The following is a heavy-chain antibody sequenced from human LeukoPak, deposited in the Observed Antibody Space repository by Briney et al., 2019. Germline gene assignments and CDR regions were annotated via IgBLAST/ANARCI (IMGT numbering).Heavy chain of an antibody. CDR2: INHSGST. CDR3: ATPYSSSSRYFDL. CDR1: GGSFSGYY. J-gene: IGHJ2*01. V-gene: IGHV4-34*01. D-gene: IGHD6-13*01. Sequence: SETLSLTCAVYGGSFSGYYWSWIRQPPGKGLEWIGEINHSGSTNYNPSLKSRVTISVDTSKNQFSLKLSSVTAADTAVYYCATPYSSSSRYFDLWGRGTLVTVSS.